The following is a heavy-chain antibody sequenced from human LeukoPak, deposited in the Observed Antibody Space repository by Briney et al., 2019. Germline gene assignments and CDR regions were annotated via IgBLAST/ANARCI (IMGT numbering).Heavy chain of an antibody. CDR2: ISSSGSTT. D-gene: IGHD1-14*01. Sequence: GGSLKLSCAASGFIFSNYGIHWVRQAPGKGLEWVSYISSSGSTTYYADSVKGRFTISRDNAKNSLYLQMNSLRAEDTAVYYCATSPIGGIPHFDYWGQGTLVTVSS. CDR1: GFIFSNYG. J-gene: IGHJ4*02. V-gene: IGHV3-48*03. CDR3: ATSPIGGIPHFDY.